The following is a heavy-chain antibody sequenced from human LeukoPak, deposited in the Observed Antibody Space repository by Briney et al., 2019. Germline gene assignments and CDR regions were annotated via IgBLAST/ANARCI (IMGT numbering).Heavy chain of an antibody. CDR3: ARRFGYSSSRYYFDY. V-gene: IGHV4-4*02. D-gene: IGHD6-13*01. CDR2: IYHSGST. J-gene: IGHJ4*02. Sequence: PSGTLSLTCAVSGGSISSSNWWSWVRQPPGKGLEWIGEIYHSGSTNYNPSLKSRVTISVDKSKNQFSLKLSSVTAADTAVYYCARRFGYSSSRYYFDYWGQGTLVTVSS. CDR1: GGSISSSNW.